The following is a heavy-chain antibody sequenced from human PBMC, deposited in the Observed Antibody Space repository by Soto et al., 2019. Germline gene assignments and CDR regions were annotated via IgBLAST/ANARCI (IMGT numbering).Heavy chain of an antibody. V-gene: IGHV1-3*03. J-gene: IGHJ5*02. CDR3: AADRSYYYDSSQGTNWFDP. Sequence: ASVKVSCKASGYTFPRYAMNWVRQSPGQSPEWMGWINPGNGNTKYSQGFQGRVTITRDTSASTAYMELSSLTSEDTAVYYCAADRSYYYDSSQGTNWFDPWGQGTLVTVSS. CDR2: INPGNGNT. D-gene: IGHD3-22*01. CDR1: GYTFPRYA.